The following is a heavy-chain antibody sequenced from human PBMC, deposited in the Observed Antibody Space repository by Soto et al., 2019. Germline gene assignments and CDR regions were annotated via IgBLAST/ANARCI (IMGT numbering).Heavy chain of an antibody. J-gene: IGHJ6*03. V-gene: IGHV2-70*11. D-gene: IGHD3-9*01. CDR1: GFSLSTSEMC. Sequence: AALGNPAETVTLACTSPGFSLSTSEMCVSWIHQPPGKTLEWLARIDWDDDKYYSTSLKTRLTISKDTSKNQVPLKMTNMDPVDTATYYCARTKREYFEWLKEDYYYMDVWGKGTTVTVSS. CDR2: IDWDDDK. CDR3: ARTKREYFEWLKEDYYYMDV.